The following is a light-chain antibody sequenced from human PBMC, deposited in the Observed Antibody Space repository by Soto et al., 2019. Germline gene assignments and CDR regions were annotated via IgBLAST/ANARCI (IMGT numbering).Light chain of an antibody. CDR2: GAS. Sequence: EXVXTXSPGTLXXXXXXXXXXXXXXXXXVSSSYLAWYQQKPGQAPRLLIYGASSRATGIPDRFSGSGSGTDFTLTISRLEPEDFAVYYCQQYGSSPPITFGQGTRLEIK. V-gene: IGKV3-20*01. CDR1: XXVSSSY. J-gene: IGKJ5*01. CDR3: QQYGSSPPIT.